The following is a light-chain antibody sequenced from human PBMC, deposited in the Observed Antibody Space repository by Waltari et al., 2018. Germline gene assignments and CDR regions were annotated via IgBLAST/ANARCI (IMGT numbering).Light chain of an antibody. CDR3: QQYNHYYS. CDR2: EAS. J-gene: IGKJ2*01. CDR1: QRIATN. Sequence: IVLTQSPATLSVSPGEEATLSCRASQRIATNVAWDQQKPGQGPRLLISEASTRVAGVPARVSGGGSGTEFTLTISSLQSEDVAVYYCQQYNHYYSFGQGTRLE. V-gene: IGKV3-15*01.